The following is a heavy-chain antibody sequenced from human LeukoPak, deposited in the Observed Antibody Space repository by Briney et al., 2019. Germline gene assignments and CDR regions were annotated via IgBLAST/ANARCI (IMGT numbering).Heavy chain of an antibody. J-gene: IGHJ4*02. CDR1: GGSISSSNW. CDR3: ARAPRIAVAGAFDY. Sequence: PSETLSLTCAVSGGSISSSNWWSWVRQPPGRGLEWIGEIYHSGGTNYNPSLKSRVTISVDKSKNRFSLKLSSVTAADTAVYYCARAPRIAVAGAFDYWGQGTLVTVSS. D-gene: IGHD6-19*01. V-gene: IGHV4-4*02. CDR2: IYHSGGT.